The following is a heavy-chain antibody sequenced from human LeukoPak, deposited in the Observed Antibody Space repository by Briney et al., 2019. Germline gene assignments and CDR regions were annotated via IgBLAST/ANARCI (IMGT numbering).Heavy chain of an antibody. CDR1: GFTFSSYS. CDR3: ARVNKVGPFDY. V-gene: IGHV3-21*01. CDR2: ISSSSSYI. Sequence: GGSLRLSCAASGFTFSSYSVNWVRQAPGKGLEWVSSISSSSSYIYYADSVKGRFTISRDNAKNSLYLQMNSLRAEDTAVYYCARVNKVGPFDYWGQGTLVTVSS. J-gene: IGHJ4*02.